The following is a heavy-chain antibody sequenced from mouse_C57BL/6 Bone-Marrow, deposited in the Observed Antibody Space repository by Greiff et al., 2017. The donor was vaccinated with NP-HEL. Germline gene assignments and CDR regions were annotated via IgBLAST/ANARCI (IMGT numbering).Heavy chain of an antibody. D-gene: IGHD1-1*01. CDR1: GYSITSGYY. J-gene: IGHJ4*01. Sequence: EVQLVESGPGLVKPSQSLSLTCSVTGYSITSGYYWNWIRQFPGNKLEWMGYISYDGSNNYNPSLKNRISITRDTSKNQFFLKLNSVTTEDTATYYCARGGYGSSYWGAMDYWGQGTSVTVSS. V-gene: IGHV3-6*01. CDR3: ARGGYGSSYWGAMDY. CDR2: ISYDGSN.